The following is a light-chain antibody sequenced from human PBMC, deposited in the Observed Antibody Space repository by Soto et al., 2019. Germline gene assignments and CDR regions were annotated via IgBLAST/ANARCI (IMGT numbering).Light chain of an antibody. J-gene: IGKJ1*01. CDR3: QQYYRTPRA. Sequence: DILMTQSPDSLAVSLGGWATINCTSSQCVLYRSSNKNYFAWYQQKPGQPPKLLIYWASTRESGVPDRFSGSGSGTDFTLTISSLQAEDVAIYYCQQYYRTPRAFGQGTKVDIK. CDR1: QCVLYRSSNKNY. V-gene: IGKV4-1*01. CDR2: WAS.